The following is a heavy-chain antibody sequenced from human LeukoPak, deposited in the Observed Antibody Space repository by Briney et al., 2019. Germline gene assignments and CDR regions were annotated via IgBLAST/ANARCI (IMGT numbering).Heavy chain of an antibody. Sequence: GGSLRLSCSASGFTLSSYAVSWVRQPPGEGLEWGGAISGGGGSTYYAESLKGPFTISSDNSKKTLYLRMNSLRAGDTAVYYCAKDWDVVVVPADAFDIWGRETMVTVSS. CDR3: AKDWDVVVVPADAFDI. CDR1: GFTLSSYA. CDR2: ISGGGGST. D-gene: IGHD2-2*01. J-gene: IGHJ3*02. V-gene: IGHV3-23*01.